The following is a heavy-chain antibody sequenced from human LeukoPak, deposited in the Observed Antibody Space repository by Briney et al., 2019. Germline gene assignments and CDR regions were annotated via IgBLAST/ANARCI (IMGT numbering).Heavy chain of an antibody. Sequence: PGGSLRLSCAASGFTLSNYWMSWVRQAPGKGLEWVANIKQDGSETYYVDSVRGRFTFSRDNAENSVYLQMNSLRAEDTAVYYCARGPSGYHNTGGQGTLVTVSS. CDR3: ARGPSGYHNT. CDR1: GFTLSNYW. V-gene: IGHV3-7*01. J-gene: IGHJ4*02. CDR2: IKQDGSET. D-gene: IGHD5-12*01.